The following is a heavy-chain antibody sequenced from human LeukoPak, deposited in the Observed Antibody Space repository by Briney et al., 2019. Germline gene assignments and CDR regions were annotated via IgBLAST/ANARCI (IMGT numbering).Heavy chain of an antibody. D-gene: IGHD3-10*01. Sequence: SGTPFLTCTGSGGSLNSYYWSWIREPPRKGLGGIWYIHYTGSTNYNPTLKSRVTISVDTSKSQFSLKLSSVTAADTAIYYCARGGYYGSGNDFKFDPWGQGTLVTVSS. J-gene: IGHJ5*02. CDR2: IHYTGST. V-gene: IGHV4-59*01. CDR1: GGSLNSYY. CDR3: ARGGYYGSGNDFKFDP.